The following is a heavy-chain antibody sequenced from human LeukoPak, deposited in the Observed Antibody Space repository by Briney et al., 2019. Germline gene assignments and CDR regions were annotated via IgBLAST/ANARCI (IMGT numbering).Heavy chain of an antibody. V-gene: IGHV3-7*01. CDR1: GFTFSSYW. Sequence: GGSLRLSCAASGFTFSSYWMSWVRQAPGKGLEWVANIKQDGSEKYYVDSVKGRFTISRDNAKNSLYLQMNSLRAEDTAVYYCARPPSGFGELVGDYWGQGTLVTVSS. CDR2: IKQDGSEK. D-gene: IGHD3-10*01. CDR3: ARPPSGFGELVGDY. J-gene: IGHJ4*02.